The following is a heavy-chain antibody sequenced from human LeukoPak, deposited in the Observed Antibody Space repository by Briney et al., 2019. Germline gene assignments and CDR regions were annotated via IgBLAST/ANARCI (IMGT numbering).Heavy chain of an antibody. Sequence: PGGSLRLSCAASGFTFSSHAMSWVRQAPGKGLEWASAISGDGGSTYSADSVKGRFTISRDNSKNTLYLQLNSLRAEDTALYYCARRDRGYNYGFIDYWGRGTLVTVSS. V-gene: IGHV3-23*01. CDR2: ISGDGGST. D-gene: IGHD5-18*01. J-gene: IGHJ4*02. CDR1: GFTFSSHA. CDR3: ARRDRGYNYGFIDY.